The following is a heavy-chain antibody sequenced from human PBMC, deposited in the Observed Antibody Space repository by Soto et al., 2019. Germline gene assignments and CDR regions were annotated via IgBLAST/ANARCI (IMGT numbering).Heavy chain of an antibody. V-gene: IGHV4-30-4*01. J-gene: IGHJ4*02. CDR2: IYYSGST. D-gene: IGHD2-21*02. Sequence: QVQLQESGPGLVKPSQTLSLTCTVSGGSISSGDYYWSWIRQPPGKGLEWIGYIYYSGSTYYNPSINSRDTISVPPSKNQFSLKLSSATAADSAVYYCAPDGGNSVYCDYWGQGTLVTVCS. CDR3: APDGGNSVYCDY. CDR1: GGSISSGDYY.